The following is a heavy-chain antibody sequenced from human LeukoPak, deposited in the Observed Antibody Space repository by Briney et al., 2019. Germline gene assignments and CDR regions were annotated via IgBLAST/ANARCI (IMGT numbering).Heavy chain of an antibody. CDR1: AGSISSYY. D-gene: IGHD4-23*01. V-gene: IGHV4-59*01. J-gene: IGHJ4*02. Sequence: SETLSLTCTLSAGSISSYYWSWIRQPPGKGVEWSGYIYYIVGTNYGPSLKSRVTISVATSKNQFSLRLRSGTAADTAVYYCARASGGNFRVKGQYYFDYWGQGTLVTVSS. CDR2: IYYIVGT. CDR3: ARASGGNFRVKGQYYFDY.